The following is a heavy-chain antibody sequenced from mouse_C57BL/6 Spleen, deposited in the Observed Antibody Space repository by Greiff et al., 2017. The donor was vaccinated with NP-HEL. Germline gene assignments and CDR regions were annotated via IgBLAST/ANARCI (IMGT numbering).Heavy chain of an antibody. CDR1: GYTFTSYT. CDR2: INPSSGYT. J-gene: IGHJ3*01. V-gene: IGHV1-4*01. Sequence: QVQLQQSGAELARPGASVKMSCKASGYTFTSYTMHWVKQRPGQGLEWIGYINPSSGYTKYNQKFKDKATLTADKSSSTAYMQLSSLTSEDSAVYYCANYYDYDWFAYWGQGTLVTVSA. D-gene: IGHD2-4*01. CDR3: ANYYDYDWFAY.